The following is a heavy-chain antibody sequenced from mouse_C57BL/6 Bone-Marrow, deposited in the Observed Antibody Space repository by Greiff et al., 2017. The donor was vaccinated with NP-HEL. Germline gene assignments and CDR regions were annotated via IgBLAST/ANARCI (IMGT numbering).Heavy chain of an antibody. Sequence: VQLQQSGAELVRPGASVKLSCKASGYTFTDYYINWVKQRPGQGLEWIARIYPGSGNTYYNEKFKGKATLTAEKSSSTAYMQLSSLTSEVSAVDFCARGEDYWGQGTTLTVSS. CDR1: GYTFTDYY. J-gene: IGHJ2*01. CDR3: ARGEDY. CDR2: IYPGSGNT. V-gene: IGHV1-76*01.